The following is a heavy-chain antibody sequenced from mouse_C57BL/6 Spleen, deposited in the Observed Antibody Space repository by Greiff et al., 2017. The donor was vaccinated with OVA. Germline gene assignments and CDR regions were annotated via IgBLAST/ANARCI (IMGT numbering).Heavy chain of an antibody. D-gene: IGHD1-1*01. V-gene: IGHV1-62-2*01. J-gene: IGHJ2*01. Sequence: QVQLKQSGAELVKPGASVKLSCKASGYTFTEYTIHWVKQRSGQGLEWIGWFYPGSGSIKYNEKFKDKATLTADKSSSTVYMELSRLTSEDSAVYFCARHAIYYYGSSHYFDYWGQGTTLTVSS. CDR1: GYTFTEYT. CDR3: ARHAIYYYGSSHYFDY. CDR2: FYPGSGSI.